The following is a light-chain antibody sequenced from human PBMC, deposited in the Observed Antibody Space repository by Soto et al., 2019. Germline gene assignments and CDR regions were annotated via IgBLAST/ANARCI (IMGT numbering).Light chain of an antibody. V-gene: IGLV2-8*01. Sequence: QSVLTQPPSASGSPGQSVTISCTGTSSDVGGYTYVSWYQQHPGKAPKLIIYEVTKRPSGVPDRFSGSKSGNTASLTVSGLRAEDEADYHCSSYAGDNNLVFGGGTKLTVL. CDR2: EVT. CDR3: SSYAGDNNLV. CDR1: SSDVGGYTY. J-gene: IGLJ2*01.